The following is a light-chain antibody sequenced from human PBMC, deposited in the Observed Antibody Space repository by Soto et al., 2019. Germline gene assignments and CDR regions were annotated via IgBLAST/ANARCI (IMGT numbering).Light chain of an antibody. V-gene: IGKV3-11*01. Sequence: EIVLTQAPATLSLSPGERANISCRASQSCSSYLAWYQQRPGQPPMLLIYDASRRATGIPSRFSASVSGTDFTLTSSSLAPEDFAGYYCHHCSNWPPLTFGGGNQVDIK. CDR2: DAS. CDR3: HHCSNWPPLT. CDR1: QSCSSY. J-gene: IGKJ4*01.